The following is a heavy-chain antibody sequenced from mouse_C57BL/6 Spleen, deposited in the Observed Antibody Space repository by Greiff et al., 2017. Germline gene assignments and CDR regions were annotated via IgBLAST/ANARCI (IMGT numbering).Heavy chain of an antibody. V-gene: IGHV5-17*01. D-gene: IGHD2-5*01. CDR2: ISSGSSTI. CDR1: GFTFSDYG. CDR3: ARDHYSNYGFAY. Sequence: EVHLVESGGGLVKPGGSLKLSCAASGFTFSDYGMHWVRQAPEKGLEWVAYISSGSSTIYYADTVKGRFTISRDNAKNTLVLQMTSLRSEDTAMYYCARDHYSNYGFAYWGQGTLVTVSA. J-gene: IGHJ3*01.